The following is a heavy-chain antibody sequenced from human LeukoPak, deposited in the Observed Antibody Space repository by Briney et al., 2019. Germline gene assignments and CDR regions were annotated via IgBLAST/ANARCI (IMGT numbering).Heavy chain of an antibody. CDR1: GGSISSGGYY. CDR2: IYYSGST. CDR3: ARVPAAIGDFDY. Sequence: SETLSLTCTVSGGSISSGGYYWSWIRQPPGKGLEWIGYIYYSGSTYYNPSLKSRVTISVDTSKNQFSLKLSSVTAADTAVYYCARVPAAIGDFDYWGQGTLVTVSS. J-gene: IGHJ4*02. D-gene: IGHD2-2*02. V-gene: IGHV4-31*03.